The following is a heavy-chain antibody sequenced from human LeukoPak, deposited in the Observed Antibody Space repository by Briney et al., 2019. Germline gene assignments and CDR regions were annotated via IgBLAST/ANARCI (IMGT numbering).Heavy chain of an antibody. CDR2: ISYDGSNK. CDR1: GFTFSSYA. CDR3: AKETAGDDY. J-gene: IGHJ4*02. V-gene: IGHV3-30-3*01. D-gene: IGHD2-21*02. Sequence: GRSLRLSCAASGFTFSSYAMHWVRQAPGKGLEWVAVISYDGSNKYYADSVKGRFTISRDNSKNTLYLQMNSLRAEDTAVYYCAKETAGDDYWGQGTLVTVSS.